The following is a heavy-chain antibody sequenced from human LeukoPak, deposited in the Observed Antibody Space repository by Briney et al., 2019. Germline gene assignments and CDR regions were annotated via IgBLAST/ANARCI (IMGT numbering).Heavy chain of an antibody. CDR2: INTGNGDT. CDR3: ARDEAWLLS. V-gene: IGHV1-3*04. CDR1: EYTFTTYP. Sequence: ASVKVSSKASEYTFTTYPLHWVRRAPGQRLEWMGWINTGNGDTKYSQKFQGRVTITRDTSASTAYMEVSSLRSEDTAVYYCARDEAWLLSWGQGTLVTVSS. J-gene: IGHJ5*02. D-gene: IGHD5-12*01.